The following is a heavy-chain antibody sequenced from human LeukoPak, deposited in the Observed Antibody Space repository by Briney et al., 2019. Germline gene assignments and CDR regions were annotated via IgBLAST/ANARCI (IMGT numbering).Heavy chain of an antibody. J-gene: IGHJ1*01. CDR3: ARTGGSYLYFQH. Sequence: QPGGSLRLSCAASGFTVSSNYMSWVRQAPGRGLEWVSLIYTGGTTYYADSVKGRFTISRDNSKNTLYLQMNTLRAEDTAVYYCARTGGSYLYFQHWGQGTLVTVSS. D-gene: IGHD1-26*01. CDR1: GFTVSSNY. V-gene: IGHV3-53*01. CDR2: IYTGGTT.